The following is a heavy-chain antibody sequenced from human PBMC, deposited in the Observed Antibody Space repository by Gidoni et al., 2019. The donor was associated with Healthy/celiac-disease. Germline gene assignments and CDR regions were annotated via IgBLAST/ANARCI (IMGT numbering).Heavy chain of an antibody. CDR1: GGSISSSSYY. CDR3: ARAQSDLIRPDYYYYGMDV. D-gene: IGHD2-8*01. CDR2: IYYSGST. V-gene: IGHV4-39*07. Sequence: QLQLQESGPGLVKPSETLSLTCTVSGGSISSSSYYWGWIRQPPGKGLEWIGSIYYSGSTYYNPSLKSRVTISVDTSKNQFSLKLSSVTAADTAVYYCARAQSDLIRPDYYYYGMDVWGQGTTVTVSS. J-gene: IGHJ6*02.